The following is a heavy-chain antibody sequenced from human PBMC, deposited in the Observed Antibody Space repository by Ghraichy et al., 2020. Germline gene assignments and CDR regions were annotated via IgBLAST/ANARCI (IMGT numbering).Heavy chain of an antibody. J-gene: IGHJ4*02. Sequence: SETLSLTCTVSGGSISSYYWSWIRQPPGKGLEWIGYIYYSGSTNYNPSLKSRVTISVDTSKNQFSLKLSSVTAADTAVYYCARLSLYYGDLYYFDYWGQGTLVTVSS. CDR1: GGSISSYY. D-gene: IGHD4-17*01. CDR3: ARLSLYYGDLYYFDY. V-gene: IGHV4-59*08. CDR2: IYYSGST.